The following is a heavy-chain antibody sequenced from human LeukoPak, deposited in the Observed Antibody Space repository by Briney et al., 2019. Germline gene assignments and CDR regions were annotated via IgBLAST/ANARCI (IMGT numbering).Heavy chain of an antibody. V-gene: IGHV3-23*01. CDR3: ARVGGFDSSGYYGGY. D-gene: IGHD3-22*01. Sequence: PGGSLRLSCAASGFTFSSYAMSWVRQAPGKGLEWVSAISGSGGSTYYADSVKGRFTISRDNAKNSLYLQMNSLRAEDTAVYYCARVGGFDSSGYYGGYWGQGTLVTVSS. CDR1: GFTFSSYA. CDR2: ISGSGGST. J-gene: IGHJ4*02.